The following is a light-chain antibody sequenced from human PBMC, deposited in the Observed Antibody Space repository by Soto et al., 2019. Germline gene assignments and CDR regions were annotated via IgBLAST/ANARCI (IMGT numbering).Light chain of an antibody. Sequence: EVVLTQSPATLSLSPGERATLSCRASQSVSIYLAWYQQKPGQAPRLLIYDASNRATGIPARFSGSGSGTDFTLTISILEPEDFAVYYCQHRSSWPYTFGQGTKLEIK. CDR2: DAS. J-gene: IGKJ2*01. V-gene: IGKV3-11*01. CDR1: QSVSIY. CDR3: QHRSSWPYT.